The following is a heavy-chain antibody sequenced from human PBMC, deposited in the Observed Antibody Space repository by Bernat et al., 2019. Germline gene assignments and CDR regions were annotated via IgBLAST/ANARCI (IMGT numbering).Heavy chain of an antibody. J-gene: IGHJ3*02. CDR3: ARDKRITMVREVEGAFDI. V-gene: IGHV1-2*02. D-gene: IGHD3-10*01. CDR1: GYTFTGYY. Sequence: QVQLVQSGAEVKKPGASVKVSCKASGYTFTGYYMHWVRQAPGQGLEWMGWINPNSGGTNYAQKFQGRVTMTRDTSISTAYMELSRLRSDDTAVYYCARDKRITMVREVEGAFDIWGQGTMVTVSS. CDR2: INPNSGGT.